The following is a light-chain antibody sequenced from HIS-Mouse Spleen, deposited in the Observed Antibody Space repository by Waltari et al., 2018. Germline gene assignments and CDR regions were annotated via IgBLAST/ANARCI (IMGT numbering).Light chain of an antibody. Sequence: QSALTQPPSASGSPGQSVTISCTGTSSDVGGYNYVSWYQQPPGQAPNLMSYEVSKRPSGVPDRFSGSKSGNTASLTVSGLQAEDEADYYCSSYAGSNNVVFGGGTKLTVL. V-gene: IGLV2-8*01. CDR3: SSYAGSNNVV. CDR2: EVS. J-gene: IGLJ2*01. CDR1: SSDVGGYNY.